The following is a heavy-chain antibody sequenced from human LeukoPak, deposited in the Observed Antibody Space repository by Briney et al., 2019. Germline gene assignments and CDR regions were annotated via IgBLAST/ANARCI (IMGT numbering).Heavy chain of an antibody. D-gene: IGHD5-24*01. Sequence: SETLSLTCTVSGGSISSYYWSWIRQPPGKGLEWIGYIYYSGSTNYNPSLKSRVTISVDTTKNQFSLKLSSVTAADTAVYYCARQDGYKNDYWGQGTLVTVSS. CDR2: IYYSGST. J-gene: IGHJ4*02. CDR3: ARQDGYKNDY. CDR1: GGSISSYY. V-gene: IGHV4-59*08.